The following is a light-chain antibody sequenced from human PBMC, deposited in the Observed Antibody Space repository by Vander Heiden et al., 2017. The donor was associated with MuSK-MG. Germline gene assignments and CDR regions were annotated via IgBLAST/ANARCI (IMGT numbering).Light chain of an antibody. CDR2: GAS. CDR3: QQYGSSQGIT. Sequence: EIVLTQSPGTLSLSPGERATLSCRASQTVTSSYLGWYQQKPGQAPRLLIFGASRRATGIPDRISGSESGTDFTLTISRLEPEDFAVYYCQQYGSSQGITFGQGTRLEIK. CDR1: QTVTSSY. J-gene: IGKJ5*01. V-gene: IGKV3-20*01.